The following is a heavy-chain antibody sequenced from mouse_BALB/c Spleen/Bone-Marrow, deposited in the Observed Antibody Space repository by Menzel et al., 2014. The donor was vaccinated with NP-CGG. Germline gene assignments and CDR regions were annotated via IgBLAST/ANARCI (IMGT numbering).Heavy chain of an antibody. CDR2: IRLKSDNYAT. Sequence: EVMLVESGGGLVQPGGSMKLSGVASGFTFSNYWMNWVRQSPEKGLEWFAEIRLKSDNYATYYAESVKGRFTISRDDSKSSVYLQMNNLRAEDTGIYYCAGGGFYFDYWGQGTTLTVSS. V-gene: IGHV6-6*02. J-gene: IGHJ2*01. CDR3: AGGGFYFDY. CDR1: GFTFSNYW.